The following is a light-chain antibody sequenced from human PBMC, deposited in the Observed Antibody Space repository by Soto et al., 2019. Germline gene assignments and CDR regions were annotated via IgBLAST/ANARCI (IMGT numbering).Light chain of an antibody. V-gene: IGKV2-28*01. J-gene: IGKJ4*01. CDR1: QSLLDSNGYNY. CDR2: LGS. Sequence: DIVMTQSPLSLPVTPGEPASMFCRSSQSLLDSNGYNYLDWYLQKPGQSPQLLIYLGSNRASGVPDRFSGGSGTDFTLKISRVEAEDVGVYYCMQALQTLGTFGGGTKWISN. CDR3: MQALQTLGT.